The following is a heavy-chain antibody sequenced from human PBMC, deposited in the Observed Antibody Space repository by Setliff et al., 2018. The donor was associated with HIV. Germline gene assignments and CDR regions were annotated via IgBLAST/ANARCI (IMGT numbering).Heavy chain of an antibody. CDR2: MLYIGST. CDR3: ARDPGGIVATIPDY. V-gene: IGHV4-39*07. CDR1: GGSIGSNNYH. Sequence: PSETLSLTCSVSGGSIGSNNYHWGWIRQPPGEGLEWIGTMLYIGSTYYNPSLESRVTISIDTSKNQFSLKLSSVTAADTAVYYCARDPGGIVATIPDYWGQGTLVTVSS. J-gene: IGHJ4*02. D-gene: IGHD5-12*01.